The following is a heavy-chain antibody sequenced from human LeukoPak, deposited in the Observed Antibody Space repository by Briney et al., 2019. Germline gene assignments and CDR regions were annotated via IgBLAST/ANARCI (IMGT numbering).Heavy chain of an antibody. J-gene: IGHJ6*02. Sequence: QPGGSLRLSCAASGFTFSSYGMHWVRQAPGKGLEWVAVISYDGSNKYYADSVKGRFTISRDNSKNTLYLQMNSLRAEDTAVYYCAKDRYSHGFLEYYYGMDVWGQGTAVTVSS. CDR3: AKDRYSHGFLEYYYGMDV. D-gene: IGHD5-18*01. CDR1: GFTFSSYG. V-gene: IGHV3-30*18. CDR2: ISYDGSNK.